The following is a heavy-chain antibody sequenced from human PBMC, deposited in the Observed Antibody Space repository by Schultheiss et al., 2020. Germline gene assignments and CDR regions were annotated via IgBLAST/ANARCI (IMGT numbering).Heavy chain of an antibody. D-gene: IGHD1-1*01. CDR1: GFTFSSYA. CDR3: AKAENWSYYYGMDV. J-gene: IGHJ6*02. V-gene: IGHV3-23*01. CDR2: ISGSGGST. Sequence: GGSLRLSCAASGFTFSSYAMSWVRQAPGKGLEWVSAISGSGGSTYYADSVKGRFTISRDNSKNTLYLQMNSLRAEDTAVYYCAKAENWSYYYGMDVWGQGTTVTVSS.